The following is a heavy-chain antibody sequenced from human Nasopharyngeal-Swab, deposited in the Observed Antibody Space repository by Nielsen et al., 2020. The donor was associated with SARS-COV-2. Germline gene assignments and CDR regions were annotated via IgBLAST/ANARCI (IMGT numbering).Heavy chain of an antibody. CDR3: ARELRVGLFDY. Sequence: ASVKVSCKTSGYTFSSYGIAWVRQAPGQGLEWLGWISPYNDYTHYAQKFQGSVTMTSDTSTSTAYLELRSLTSDDTAVYYCARELRVGLFDYWGQGTLVTVSS. V-gene: IGHV1-18*01. J-gene: IGHJ4*02. CDR2: ISPYNDYT. D-gene: IGHD1-26*01. CDR1: GYTFSSYG.